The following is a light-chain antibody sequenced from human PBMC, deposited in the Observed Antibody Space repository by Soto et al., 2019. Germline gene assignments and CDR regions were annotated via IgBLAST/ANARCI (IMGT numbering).Light chain of an antibody. V-gene: IGKV3-15*01. Sequence: EIKMTQSPASLSVSAGGRAPLSCKTSQSVSSNLAWYQQKPGQAPRLLLYGASTRATGIPARFSGSGSGTEFTRTISSLQSEEFAFDYCQQYNNWAPTETFGQGTKVDIK. J-gene: IGKJ1*01. CDR2: GAS. CDR3: QQYNNWAPTET. CDR1: QSVSSN.